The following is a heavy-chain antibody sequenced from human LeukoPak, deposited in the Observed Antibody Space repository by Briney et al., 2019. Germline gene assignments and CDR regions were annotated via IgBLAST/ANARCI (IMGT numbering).Heavy chain of an antibody. D-gene: IGHD3-22*01. V-gene: IGHV3-9*01. J-gene: IGHJ3*02. CDR3: AKGGIYDSSGYYGSDAFDI. CDR2: ISWNSGSI. Sequence: GGSLRLSCAASGFTFDDYAMHWVRQAPGKGLEGVSGISWNSGSIGYADSVKGRFTISRDNAKNSLYLQMNSLRAEDTALYYCAKGGIYDSSGYYGSDAFDIWGQGTMVTVSS. CDR1: GFTFDDYA.